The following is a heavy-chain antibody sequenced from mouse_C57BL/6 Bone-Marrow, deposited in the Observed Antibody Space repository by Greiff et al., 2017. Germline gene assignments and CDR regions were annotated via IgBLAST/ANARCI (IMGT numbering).Heavy chain of an antibody. CDR1: GYTFTSYT. Sequence: VQLQQSGAELARPGASVTMSCKASGYTFTSYTMHWVKQRPGQGLEWIGYINPSSGYTKYNQKFKDKATLTADKSSSTAYMQLSSLTSEDSAVYYCARTLVGVFAYWGQGTLVTVSA. CDR3: ARTLVGVFAY. J-gene: IGHJ3*01. D-gene: IGHD2-1*01. V-gene: IGHV1-4*01. CDR2: INPSSGYT.